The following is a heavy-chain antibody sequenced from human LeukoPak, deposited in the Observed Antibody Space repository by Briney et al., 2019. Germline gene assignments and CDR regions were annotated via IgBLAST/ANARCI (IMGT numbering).Heavy chain of an antibody. CDR2: ISGSGGST. CDR1: GFTFSSYA. Sequence: GGSLRLSCAASGFTFSSYAMSWVRQAPGKGLEWTSAISGSGGSTYYADSVKGRFTISRDNSKNTLYLQMNSLRAEDTAVYYCAKVLFMSYDYVWGSYRFLHDAFDIWGQGTMVTVSS. D-gene: IGHD3-16*02. J-gene: IGHJ3*02. V-gene: IGHV3-23*01. CDR3: AKVLFMSYDYVWGSYRFLHDAFDI.